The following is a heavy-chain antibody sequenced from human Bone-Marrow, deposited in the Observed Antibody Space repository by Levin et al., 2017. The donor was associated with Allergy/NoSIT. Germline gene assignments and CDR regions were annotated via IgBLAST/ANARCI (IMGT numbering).Heavy chain of an antibody. J-gene: IGHJ4*02. V-gene: IGHV1-2*06. Sequence: ASVKVSCKASGYTFTGYYMHWVRQATGQGLEWMGRINPNSGGTNYAQKFQGRVTMTRDTSISTAYMELSRLRSDDTAVYYCARVSGGSCYYTYYFDYWGQGTLVTVSS. CDR3: ARVSGGSCYYTYYFDY. D-gene: IGHD2-15*01. CDR2: INPNSGGT. CDR1: GYTFTGYY.